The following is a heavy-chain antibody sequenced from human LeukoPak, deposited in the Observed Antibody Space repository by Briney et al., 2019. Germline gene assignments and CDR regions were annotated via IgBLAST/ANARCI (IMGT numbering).Heavy chain of an antibody. CDR2: INRDGSEA. V-gene: IGHV3-7*03. J-gene: IGHJ6*03. Sequence: GGSLRLSCAASGFTFNSYWMSWVRQAPGKGLEWVANINRDGSEAYYVDSVKGRFTISRDNAKSSLYLQMNSLRVDDTAVYYCARFLFRLLEGRSSYYYYYMDVWGKGTTVTVSS. D-gene: IGHD2-21*01. CDR1: GFTFNSYW. CDR3: ARFLFRLLEGRSSYYYYYMDV.